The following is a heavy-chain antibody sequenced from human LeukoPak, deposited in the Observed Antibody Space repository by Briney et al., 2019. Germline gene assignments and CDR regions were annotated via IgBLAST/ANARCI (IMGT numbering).Heavy chain of an antibody. CDR1: GGTFSSFP. Sequence: ASVKVSCKASGGTFSSFPISWVRQAPGQGLEWLGRIIPFLDTTNYAHKFQGRVKITADKSTSTAYLELRSLRSEDTAIYYCARASELGEWFGDLLYIWGQGTTVTVSS. J-gene: IGHJ6*02. CDR2: IIPFLDTT. D-gene: IGHD3-10*01. V-gene: IGHV1-69*08. CDR3: ARASELGEWFGDLLYI.